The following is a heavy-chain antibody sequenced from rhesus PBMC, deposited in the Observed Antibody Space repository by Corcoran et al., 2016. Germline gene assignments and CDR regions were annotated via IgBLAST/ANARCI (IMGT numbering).Heavy chain of an antibody. V-gene: IGHV4-106*01. Sequence: QVQLQESGPGLVKPSETLSLTCAVPGGSISVDYHWSWIRQPPGKGLEWIGYIYGSGGGTNYNPSLQNRVTISIEPSKNPISLKLSSVTAADTAVYYCARPYSSWTDDAFDFWGQGLRVTVSS. J-gene: IGHJ3*01. D-gene: IGHD6-13*01. CDR1: GGSISVDYH. CDR3: ARPYSSWTDDAFDF. CDR2: IYGSGGGT.